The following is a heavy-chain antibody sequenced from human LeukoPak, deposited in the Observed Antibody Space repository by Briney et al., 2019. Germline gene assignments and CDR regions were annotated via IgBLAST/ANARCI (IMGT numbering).Heavy chain of an antibody. CDR3: ARITNYDFWSGYFNYYYYGMDV. D-gene: IGHD3-3*01. CDR2: MNPNSGNT. J-gene: IGHJ6*02. V-gene: IGHV1-8*01. Sequence: ASVKVSCKASGYTFTSYDINWVRQATGQGLEWMGWMNPNSGNTGYAQRFQGRVTMTRNTSISTAYMELSSLRSEDTAVYYCARITNYDFWSGYFNYYYYGMDVWGQGTTVTVSS. CDR1: GYTFTSYD.